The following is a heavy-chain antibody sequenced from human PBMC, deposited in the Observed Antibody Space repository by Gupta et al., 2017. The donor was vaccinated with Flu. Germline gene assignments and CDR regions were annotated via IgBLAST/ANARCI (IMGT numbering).Heavy chain of an antibody. CDR2: INPNSGGT. CDR1: GYTFTGYY. V-gene: IGHV1-2*02. D-gene: IGHD6-19*01. J-gene: IGHJ4*02. Sequence: QVQLVQSGAEVKKPGASVKVSCKASGYTFTGYYMHWVRQAPGQGLEWMGWINPNSGGTNYAQKVQGRVTMTRDTSISTAYMELSRLGSDDTAVYYCARDLRLGYSSGWGYWGQGTLVTVSS. CDR3: ARDLRLGYSSGWGY.